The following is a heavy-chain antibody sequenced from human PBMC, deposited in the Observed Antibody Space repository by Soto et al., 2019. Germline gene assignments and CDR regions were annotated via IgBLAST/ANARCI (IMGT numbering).Heavy chain of an antibody. D-gene: IGHD3-22*01. V-gene: IGHV3-23*01. Sequence: EVQLLESGGGLVQPGGSLRLSCAASGFTFSSYAMSWVRQAPGKGLEWVSAISGSGGSTYYADSVKGRFTISRDNSKNKLYLQMNSLRAEDTAVYYCAKGSTYYYDSSGYYFDYWGQGTLVTVSS. CDR2: ISGSGGST. J-gene: IGHJ4*02. CDR3: AKGSTYYYDSSGYYFDY. CDR1: GFTFSSYA.